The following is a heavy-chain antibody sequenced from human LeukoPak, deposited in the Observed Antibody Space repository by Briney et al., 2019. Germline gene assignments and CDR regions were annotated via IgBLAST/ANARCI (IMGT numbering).Heavy chain of an antibody. V-gene: IGHV3-7*01. D-gene: IGHD5-24*01. CDR1: GFTLSSHW. CDR2: IKQDGSEQ. J-gene: IGHJ4*02. CDR3: AREDDRDGYNFDY. Sequence: PGGSLRLSCVASGFTLSSHWMSWVRQAPGKGLEWVANIKQDGSEQYYVDSVRGRFTISRDNAKNSLYLQMNSLRADDTAAYYCAREDDRDGYNFDYWGQGAPVTVSS.